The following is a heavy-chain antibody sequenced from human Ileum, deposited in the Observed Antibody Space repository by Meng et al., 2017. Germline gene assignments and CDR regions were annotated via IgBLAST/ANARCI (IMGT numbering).Heavy chain of an antibody. CDR3: AHSPQGYFDY. J-gene: IGHJ4*02. CDR1: GFSLATSGVG. V-gene: IGHV2-5*02. Sequence: QITLKETGPSLVKATQTLTLTCNFSGFSLATSGVGVAWIRQPPGEALEWLALIYWDDDKRYSPSLKNRLAITKDTSKNQVVLTMTNMDPMDTGTYYCAHSPQGYFDYWGPGTLVTVSS. CDR2: IYWDDDK.